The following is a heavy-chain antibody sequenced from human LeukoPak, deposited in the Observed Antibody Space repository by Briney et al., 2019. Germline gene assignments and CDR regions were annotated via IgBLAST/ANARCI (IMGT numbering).Heavy chain of an antibody. CDR2: ISAYNGNT. CDR3: AREIGESLSGAFDI. J-gene: IGHJ3*02. D-gene: IGHD4-17*01. CDR1: GYTFTSYG. Sequence: GASVKVSCKASGYTFTSYGISWVRQAPGQGLEWMGWISAYNGNTNYAQKLQGRVTMTTDTSTSTAYMELRSLRSDDTAVYCCAREIGESLSGAFDIWGQGTMVTVSS. V-gene: IGHV1-18*01.